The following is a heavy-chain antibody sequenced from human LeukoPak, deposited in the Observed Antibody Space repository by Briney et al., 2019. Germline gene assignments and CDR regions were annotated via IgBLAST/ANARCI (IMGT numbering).Heavy chain of an antibody. D-gene: IGHD2-8*01. CDR3: ARDRVRYRDAFDI. V-gene: IGHV4-30-4*01. CDR2: IYYSGST. Sequence: PSETLSLTCTVSGGSISSGDYYWSWIRQPPGKGLEWIGYIYYSGSTYYNPSLESRVTISVDTSKNQFSLKLSSVTAADTAVYYCARDRVRYRDAFDIWGQGTMVTVSS. CDR1: GGSISSGDYY. J-gene: IGHJ3*02.